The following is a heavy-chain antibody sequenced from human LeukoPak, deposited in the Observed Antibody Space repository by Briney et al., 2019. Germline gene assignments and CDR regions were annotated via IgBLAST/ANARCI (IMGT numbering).Heavy chain of an antibody. CDR1: GVSVSDGRYY. Sequence: SETLSLTCNVSGVSVSDGRYYWTWIRQHPGKGLEWIGYKYYSGSAKYNPSLKSRLTISIDTSKNQFSLQLSSVTAADTAVYYCARHQWHYYYYMGVWGKGSTVTVSS. V-gene: IGHV4-61*01. J-gene: IGHJ6*03. CDR2: KYYSGSA. CDR3: ARHQWHYYYYMGV. D-gene: IGHD6-19*01.